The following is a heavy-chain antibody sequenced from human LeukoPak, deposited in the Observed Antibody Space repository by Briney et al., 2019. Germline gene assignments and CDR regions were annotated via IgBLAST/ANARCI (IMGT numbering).Heavy chain of an antibody. V-gene: IGHV4-59*01. CDR3: ARVMKVRGTTFFGMDV. CDR2: IFYTGST. J-gene: IGHJ6*02. Sequence: SETLSLTCTVSGGSISNYYWSWIRQPPGKGLEWIGYIFYTGSTAYNSSLESRVTISVDSSKNQVSLRLNSVTAADTAVYYCARVMKVRGTTFFGMDVWGQGTTVTVSS. D-gene: IGHD2/OR15-2a*01. CDR1: GGSISNYY.